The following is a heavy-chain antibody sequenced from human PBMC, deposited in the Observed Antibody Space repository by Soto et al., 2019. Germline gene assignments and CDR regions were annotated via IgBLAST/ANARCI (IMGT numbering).Heavy chain of an antibody. D-gene: IGHD4-4*01. Sequence: SETLSLTCTVSGGSISSYYWSWIRQPPGKGLEWIGYIYYSGSTNYNPSLKSRVTISVDTSKNQFSLKLSSVTAADTAVYYCARDPTSNYHDYYYGMDVWGQGTTVTVSS. CDR3: ARDPTSNYHDYYYGMDV. V-gene: IGHV4-59*01. CDR1: GGSISSYY. J-gene: IGHJ6*02. CDR2: IYYSGST.